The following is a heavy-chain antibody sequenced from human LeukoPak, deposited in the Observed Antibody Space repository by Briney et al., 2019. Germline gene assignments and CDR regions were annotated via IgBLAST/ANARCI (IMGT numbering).Heavy chain of an antibody. CDR1: GFTFSSYA. CDR3: ARDRVAVATYYFDY. V-gene: IGHV3-23*01. D-gene: IGHD6-19*01. J-gene: IGHJ4*02. Sequence: GGSLRLSCAASGFTFSSYAMNWVRQAPGKGLEWVSGISGSGGSTYYADSVKGRFTISRDNSKNTLYLQMNSLRAEDTAVYYCARDRVAVATYYFDYWGQGTLVTVSS. CDR2: ISGSGGST.